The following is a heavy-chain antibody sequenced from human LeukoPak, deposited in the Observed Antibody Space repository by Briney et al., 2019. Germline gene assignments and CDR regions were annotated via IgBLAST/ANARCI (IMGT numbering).Heavy chain of an antibody. D-gene: IGHD6-19*01. CDR3: ARSSGSYDGYYGVEV. Sequence: GGSLRLSCGVSEFTFDDYVIHWVRQGPGKGLEWVAAMSWTSGNIAYADSVKGRFNIFRDNAQSSLYLQMNSLRAEDTAFYYCARSSGSYDGYYGVEVWGQGTTVIVSS. V-gene: IGHV3-9*01. J-gene: IGHJ6*02. CDR2: MSWTSGNI. CDR1: EFTFDDYV.